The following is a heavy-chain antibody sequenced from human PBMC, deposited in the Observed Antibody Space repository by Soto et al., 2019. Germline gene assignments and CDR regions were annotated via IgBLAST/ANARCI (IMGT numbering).Heavy chain of an antibody. J-gene: IGHJ3*02. D-gene: IGHD3-9*01. CDR2: IYPGDSDT. V-gene: IGHV5-51*01. CDR1: GYSFTSYW. CDR3: ARQLRYILSGYSPPPDAFDI. Sequence: PGESLKISCKGSGYSFTSYWIGWVRQMPGKGLEWMGIIYPGDSDTRYSPSFQGQVTISADKSISTAYLQWSSLKASDTAMYYCARQLRYILSGYSPPPDAFDIWGQGTMVTVSS.